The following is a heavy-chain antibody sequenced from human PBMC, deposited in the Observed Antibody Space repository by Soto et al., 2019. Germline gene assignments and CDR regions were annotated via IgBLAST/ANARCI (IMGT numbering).Heavy chain of an antibody. D-gene: IGHD6-19*01. V-gene: IGHV3-30-3*01. Sequence: GGSLRLSCAASGFTFSSYAMHWVRQAPGKGLEWVAVISYDGSNKYYADSVKGRFTISRDNSKNTLYLQMNSLRAEDTAVYYCARDYSSGALDYWGQGNLVTVSS. CDR2: ISYDGSNK. CDR1: GFTFSSYA. J-gene: IGHJ4*02. CDR3: ARDYSSGALDY.